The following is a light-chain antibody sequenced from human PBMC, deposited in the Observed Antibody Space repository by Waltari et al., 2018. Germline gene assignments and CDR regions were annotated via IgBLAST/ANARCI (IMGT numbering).Light chain of an antibody. J-gene: IGLJ3*02. CDR1: SSNIGAGYD. CDR3: QSYDSSLSGSNWV. V-gene: IGLV1-40*01. Sequence: QSVLTQPPSVSGAPGQRVTIPCTGSSSNIGAGYDVPWYQQLPGTAPKLLIYGNSNRPSGVPDRFSGSKSGTSASLAITGLRAEDEADYYCQSYDSSLSGSNWVFGGGTKLTVL. CDR2: GNS.